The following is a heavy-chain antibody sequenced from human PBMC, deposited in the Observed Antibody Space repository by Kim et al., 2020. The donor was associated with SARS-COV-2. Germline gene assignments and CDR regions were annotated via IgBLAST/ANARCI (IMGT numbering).Heavy chain of an antibody. J-gene: IGHJ4*02. D-gene: IGHD6-13*01. Sequence: GESLKISCKGSGYSFISHWIGWVRQMPGKGLEWMGIIYPGDSDTRYSPSFQGQVTISADKSISTAYLQWSSLKASDTAMYYCARLEYVAAAGSKFDYWGQGTLVTVSS. CDR3: ARLEYVAAAGSKFDY. V-gene: IGHV5-51*01. CDR2: IYPGDSDT. CDR1: GYSFISHW.